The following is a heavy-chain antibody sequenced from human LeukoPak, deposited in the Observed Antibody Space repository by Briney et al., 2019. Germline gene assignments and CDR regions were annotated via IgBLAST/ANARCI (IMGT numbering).Heavy chain of an antibody. CDR3: ARGGPDYGVYSNWFDP. Sequence: SETLSLTCAVYGGSFSGYYWSWIRQPPGKGLEWIGEINHSGSTNYNPSLKSRVTISVDTSKNQFSLKLSSVTAADTAVYYCARGGPDYGVYSNWFDPWGQGTLVTVSS. CDR1: GGSFSGYY. D-gene: IGHD4-17*01. V-gene: IGHV4-34*01. CDR2: INHSGST. J-gene: IGHJ5*02.